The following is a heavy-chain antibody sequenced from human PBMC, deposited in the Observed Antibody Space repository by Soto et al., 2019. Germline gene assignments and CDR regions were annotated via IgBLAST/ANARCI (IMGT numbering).Heavy chain of an antibody. J-gene: IGHJ5*02. Sequence: GGSLRLSCAASGFTFSSYSMNWVRQAPGKGLEWVSAISGSGGSTYYADSVKGRFTISRDNSKNTLYLQMNSLRAEDTAVYYCATNLATMIVAWGQGTLVTVSS. D-gene: IGHD3-22*01. CDR2: ISGSGGST. CDR3: ATNLATMIVA. V-gene: IGHV3-23*01. CDR1: GFTFSSYS.